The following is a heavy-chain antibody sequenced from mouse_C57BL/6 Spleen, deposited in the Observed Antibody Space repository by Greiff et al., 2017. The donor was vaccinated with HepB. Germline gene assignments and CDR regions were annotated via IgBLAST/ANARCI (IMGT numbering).Heavy chain of an antibody. CDR3: ARSQLRLRERDMDY. V-gene: IGHV1-82*01. CDR1: GYAFSSSW. D-gene: IGHD3-2*02. CDR2: IYPGDGDT. J-gene: IGHJ4*01. Sequence: VQLQQSGPELVKPGASVKISCKASGYAFSSSWMNWVKQRPGKGLEWIGRIYPGDGDTNYNGKFKGKATLTADKSSSTAYMQLSSLTSEDSAVYFCARSQLRLRERDMDYWGQGTSVTVSS.